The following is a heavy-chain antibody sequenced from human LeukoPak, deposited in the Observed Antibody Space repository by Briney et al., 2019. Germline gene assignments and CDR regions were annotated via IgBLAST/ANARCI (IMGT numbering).Heavy chain of an antibody. CDR1: GYTFTGYY. Sequence: ASVKVSCKASGYTFTGYYMHWVRQAPGQGLEWMGWMNPNSGGTNYAQKFQGRVTMTRDTSISTAYMELGRLTSDDTAVYYCARDLGISGWYAPPLGYFDYWGQGTLVTVSS. CDR2: MNPNSGGT. V-gene: IGHV1-2*02. J-gene: IGHJ4*02. CDR3: ARDLGISGWYAPPLGYFDY. D-gene: IGHD6-19*01.